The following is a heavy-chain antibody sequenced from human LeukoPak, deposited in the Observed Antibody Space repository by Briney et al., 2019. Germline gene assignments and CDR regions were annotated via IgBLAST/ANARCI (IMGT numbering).Heavy chain of an antibody. J-gene: IGHJ3*01. CDR2: ISGSGDNT. D-gene: IGHD2-2*01. CDR3: ARRMPGDAFDV. V-gene: IGHV3-23*01. Sequence: GGSLRLSCAASGFTFSSYEMNWVRQAPGKGLEWVSAISGSGDNTYYADSVKGRFTVSRDNSKNTLYVQMKSLRAEDTAMYFCARRMPGDAFDVWGQGTMVTVSS. CDR1: GFTFSSYE.